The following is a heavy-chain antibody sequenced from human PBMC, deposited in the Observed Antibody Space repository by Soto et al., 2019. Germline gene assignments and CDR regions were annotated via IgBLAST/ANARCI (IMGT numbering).Heavy chain of an antibody. Sequence: SGGAPRLSRATPWFPFCDYAMQRVPPGPRKGLEWVAVVSHDGRNTHCADSVKGRFTISRDSSKNTVSLEMTSLRAEDTAVYYCAKGGRQWLVTSDFNYWGQGALVTVSS. D-gene: IGHD6-19*01. CDR2: VSHDGRNT. CDR3: AKGGRQWLVTSDFNY. V-gene: IGHV3-30*18. J-gene: IGHJ4*02. CDR1: WFPFCDYA.